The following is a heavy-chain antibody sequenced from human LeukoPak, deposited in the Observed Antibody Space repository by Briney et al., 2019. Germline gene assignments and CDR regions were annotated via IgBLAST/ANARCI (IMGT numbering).Heavy chain of an antibody. CDR2: IYPGDSDT. D-gene: IGHD2-21*02. J-gene: IGHJ3*02. V-gene: IGHV5-51*01. Sequence: GESLKISCKGSGYSFTSYWIGWVRQMPGKGLEWMGIIYPGDSDTRYSPSFQGQVTISADKSISTAYLQWSSLKASDTAMYYCARRKTYCGGDCYLVDDAFDIWGQGTMVTVSS. CDR1: GYSFTSYW. CDR3: ARRKTYCGGDCYLVDDAFDI.